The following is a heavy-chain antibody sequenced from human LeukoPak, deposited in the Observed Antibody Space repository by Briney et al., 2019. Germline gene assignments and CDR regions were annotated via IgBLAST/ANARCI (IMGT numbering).Heavy chain of an antibody. CDR3: ARGYYMGYGSGNYPENFGS. V-gene: IGHV4-59*01. CDR2: IYYSGST. J-gene: IGHJ4*02. CDR1: GGSISSYY. Sequence: SETLSLTCTVSGGSISSYYWSWIRQAPGKGLEWIGYIYYSGSTNYNPSPKSRVTISVDTSKNQFSLKLSSVTAADTAVYYCARGYYMGYGSGNYPENFGSWGQGTLITVSS. D-gene: IGHD3-10*01.